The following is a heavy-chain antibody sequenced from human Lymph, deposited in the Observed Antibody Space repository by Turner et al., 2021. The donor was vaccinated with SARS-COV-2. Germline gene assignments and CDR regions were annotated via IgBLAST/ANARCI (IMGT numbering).Heavy chain of an antibody. D-gene: IGHD4-17*01. CDR2: ISWNSGSI. J-gene: IGHJ5*02. V-gene: IGHV3-9*01. CDR1: GFTFDDYA. CDR3: AKDISSTVTTGVVNWFDP. Sequence: EVQLVESGGGLVQPGRSLRLSCAASGFTFDDYAMHWVRQAPGEGLGWVSGISWNSGSIGYADSVKGRFTISRDNAKNSLYLQMNSLRAEDTALYYCAKDISSTVTTGVVNWFDPWGQGTLVTVSS.